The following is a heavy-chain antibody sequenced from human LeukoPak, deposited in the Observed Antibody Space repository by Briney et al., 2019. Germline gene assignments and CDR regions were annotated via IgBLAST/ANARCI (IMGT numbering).Heavy chain of an antibody. CDR3: ARGRYYYGSGSSFDY. D-gene: IGHD3-10*01. V-gene: IGHV4-38-2*02. J-gene: IGHJ4*02. CDR1: GFSISSGYY. CDR2: VYESGNT. Sequence: SETLSLTCTVSGFSISSGYYWGWIRQPPGKGLEWIGSVYESGNTYDSPSLKSRVILSVDTSKNQFSLRLTSVTAADTAMYFCARGRYYYGSGSSFDYWGQGTLVTVSS.